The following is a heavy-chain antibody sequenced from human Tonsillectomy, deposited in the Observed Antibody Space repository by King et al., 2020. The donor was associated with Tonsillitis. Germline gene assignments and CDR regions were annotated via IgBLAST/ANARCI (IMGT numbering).Heavy chain of an antibody. V-gene: IGHV3-30*19. J-gene: IGHJ6*02. CDR3: SRGTPPNYKILTGFHNYGMDV. D-gene: IGHD3-9*01. CDR2: LSYDEKNK. CDR1: GFTFSTYG. Sequence: QVQLVESGGGVVQPGRSLRLSCEGSGFTFSTYGLHWVRQAPGKGLEWMAVLSYDEKNKYYADSVKGRFTIARDNSKNTLYLQMNSLRTEDTAVYYCSRGTPPNYKILTGFHNYGMDVWGRGTTVTVSS.